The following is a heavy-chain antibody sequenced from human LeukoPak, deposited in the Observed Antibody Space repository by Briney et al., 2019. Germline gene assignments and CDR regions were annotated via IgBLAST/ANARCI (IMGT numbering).Heavy chain of an antibody. CDR1: GYTFTSYD. CDR3: ARAGRITIFGVVIIGNNWFDP. D-gene: IGHD3-3*01. V-gene: IGHV1-8*03. Sequence: ASVKVSCKASGYTFTSYDINWVRQATGQGLEWMGWMNPNSGNTGYAQKFQGRVTITRNTSISTAYMELSSLRPEDTAVYYCARAGRITIFGVVIIGNNWFDPWGQGTLVTVS. J-gene: IGHJ5*02. CDR2: MNPNSGNT.